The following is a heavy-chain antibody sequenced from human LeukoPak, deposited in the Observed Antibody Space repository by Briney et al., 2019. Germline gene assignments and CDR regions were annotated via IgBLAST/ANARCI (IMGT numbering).Heavy chain of an antibody. V-gene: IGHV4-59*01. CDR3: AREGYCSGTTCLNWFDP. CDR2: IYYSGST. CDR1: GGSISSYY. D-gene: IGHD2-2*01. Sequence: SETLSLTCNVSGGSISSYYWSWIRQPPGQGLEWIGYIYYSGSTNYNPSLKSRVTISVDTSKNRFSLKLYSVTAADTAMYYCAREGYCSGTTCLNWFDPWGQGTLVTVSS. J-gene: IGHJ5*02.